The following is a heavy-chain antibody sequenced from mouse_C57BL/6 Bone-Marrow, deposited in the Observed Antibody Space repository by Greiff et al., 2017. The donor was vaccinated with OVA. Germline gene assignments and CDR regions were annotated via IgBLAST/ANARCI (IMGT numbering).Heavy chain of an antibody. D-gene: IGHD2-3*01. CDR1: GYPFISYP. J-gene: IGHJ3*01. CDR2: INTSSGYT. CDR3: AREDGNWFAY. Sequence: VHLQQSGAELARPGASVKMSFKASGYPFISYPMHWVNQRPGQGRDWFGYINTSSGYTKYHQKFKDKATLTADKSSSTAYMQLSSLTSEDSAVYYCAREDGNWFAYWGQGTLVTVSA. V-gene: IGHV1-4*01.